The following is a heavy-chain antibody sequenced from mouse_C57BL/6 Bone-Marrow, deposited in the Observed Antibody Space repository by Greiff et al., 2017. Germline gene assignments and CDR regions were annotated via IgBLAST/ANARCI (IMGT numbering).Heavy chain of an antibody. J-gene: IGHJ3*01. V-gene: IGHV2-6*01. CDR1: GFSLTSYG. CDR3: ASGHYGSRPFAY. CDR2: IWGVGST. D-gene: IGHD1-1*01. Sequence: VQGVESGPGLVAPSQSLSITCTVSGFSLTSYGVDWVRQSPGKGLEWLGVIWGVGSTNYNSALKSRLSISKDNSKSQVFLKMNSLQTDDTAMYYCASGHYGSRPFAYWGQGTLVTVSA.